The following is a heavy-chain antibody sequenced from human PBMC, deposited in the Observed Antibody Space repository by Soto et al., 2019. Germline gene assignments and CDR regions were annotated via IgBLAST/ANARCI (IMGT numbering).Heavy chain of an antibody. J-gene: IGHJ4*02. CDR2: ISSGGSST. D-gene: IGHD1-1*01. Sequence: GGSLRLSCAASGFTVSSYAMGWVRQAPGKGLEWVSRISSGGSSTCYADSVKGRFTISRDNAKNTLYLQMNSLRAEDTAVYYCARGTAGTFDYWGQGTLVTVSS. V-gene: IGHV3-74*01. CDR1: GFTVSSYA. CDR3: ARGTAGTFDY.